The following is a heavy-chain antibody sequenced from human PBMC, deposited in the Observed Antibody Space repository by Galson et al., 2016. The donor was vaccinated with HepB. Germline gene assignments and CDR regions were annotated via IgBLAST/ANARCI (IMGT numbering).Heavy chain of an antibody. CDR1: GYRFLNYG. V-gene: IGHV1-18*01. D-gene: IGHD3-10*02. Sequence: SVKVSCKASGYRFLNYGINWVRQAPGQGLEWIGWISAYNIKTNHIDRPQDRSILIVDTSTSAAYMELRSLRSDDTAVFYCARDVQHRLDYWGQGTLVTAS. CDR3: ARDVQHRLDY. J-gene: IGHJ4*02. CDR2: ISAYNIKT.